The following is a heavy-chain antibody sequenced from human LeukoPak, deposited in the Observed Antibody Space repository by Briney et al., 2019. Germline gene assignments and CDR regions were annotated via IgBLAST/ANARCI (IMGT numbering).Heavy chain of an antibody. D-gene: IGHD1-26*01. Sequence: ASVKVSCKASGYSFTGYWHWVRQAPGQGLEWMGRINPNSGGTDYAQTFRGRVTMTRDTSVSTAYMELSSLRSEDTAVYYCARVRYLVGATPWGQGTLVTVSS. CDR2: INPNSGGT. V-gene: IGHV1-2*06. CDR1: GYSFTGYW. J-gene: IGHJ5*02. CDR3: ARVRYLVGATP.